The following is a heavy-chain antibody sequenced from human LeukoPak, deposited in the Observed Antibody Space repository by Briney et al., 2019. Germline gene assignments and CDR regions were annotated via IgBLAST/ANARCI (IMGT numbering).Heavy chain of an antibody. CDR2: INHSGST. J-gene: IGHJ5*02. Sequence: KPSETLSLTCAVYGGSFSGYYWSWIRQPPGKGLEWIGEINHSGSTNYNPSLKSRVPISVDTSKNQFSLKLSSVTAADTAVYYCARGAVSLVRGVIITVWFDPWGQGTLVTVSS. D-gene: IGHD3-10*01. V-gene: IGHV4-34*01. CDR3: ARGAVSLVRGVIITVWFDP. CDR1: GGSFSGYY.